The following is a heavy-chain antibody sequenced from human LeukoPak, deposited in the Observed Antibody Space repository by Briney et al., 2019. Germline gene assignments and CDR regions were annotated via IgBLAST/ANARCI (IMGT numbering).Heavy chain of an antibody. Sequence: SETLSLTCTVSGGSISSSSYYWGWIRQPPGKGLEWIGSIYYSGSTCYNPSLKSRVTISVDTSKNQFSLKLSSVTAADTAVYYCARRPRFTMVRGVIDYWGQGTLVTVSS. CDR2: IYYSGST. D-gene: IGHD3-10*01. CDR1: GGSISSSSYY. CDR3: ARRPRFTMVRGVIDY. J-gene: IGHJ4*02. V-gene: IGHV4-39*01.